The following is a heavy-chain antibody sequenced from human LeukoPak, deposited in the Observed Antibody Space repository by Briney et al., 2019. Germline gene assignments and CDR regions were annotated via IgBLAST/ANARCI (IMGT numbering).Heavy chain of an antibody. V-gene: IGHV1-2*06. Sequence: GASVMVSCKASGYTFSDYFIHWVRQAPGQGLEWMGRINPYNGGTTYAQSFQGRVTLTRDTSITTVYLELTGLRSDDTAVYYCASLQGGNSDWLDPWGQGTLVTVSS. CDR3: ASLQGGNSDWLDP. D-gene: IGHD4-23*01. CDR2: INPYNGGT. J-gene: IGHJ5*02. CDR1: GYTFSDYF.